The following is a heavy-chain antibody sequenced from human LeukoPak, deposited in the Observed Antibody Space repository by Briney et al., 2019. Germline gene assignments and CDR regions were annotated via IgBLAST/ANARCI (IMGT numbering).Heavy chain of an antibody. CDR1: GFNFDDYV. CDR2: INWNGGSR. Sequence: PGGSLRLSCAASGFNFDDYVMSWVRQAPGKGLEWVSGINWNGGSRGYADSVKGRFTISRDNAKNSLYLQMNSLRAEDTAVYYCARDESGGNSAGLDYWGQGTLVTVSS. D-gene: IGHD4-23*01. J-gene: IGHJ4*02. CDR3: ARDESGGNSAGLDY. V-gene: IGHV3-20*04.